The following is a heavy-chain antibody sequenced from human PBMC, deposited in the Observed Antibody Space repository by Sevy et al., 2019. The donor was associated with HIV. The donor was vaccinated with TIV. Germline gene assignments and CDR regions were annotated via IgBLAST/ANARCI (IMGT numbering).Heavy chain of an antibody. D-gene: IGHD2-2*01. CDR3: ARKHCSSTSCPSHFDY. J-gene: IGHJ4*02. Sequence: GGSLRLSCAASGFTFSNAWMSWVRQAPGKGLEWVANIKQDGSEKYYVDSVKGRFTISRDNAKNSLYLQMNSLRAEDTAVYYCARKHCSSTSCPSHFDYWGQGTLVTVSS. CDR1: GFTFSNAW. V-gene: IGHV3-7*01. CDR2: IKQDGSEK.